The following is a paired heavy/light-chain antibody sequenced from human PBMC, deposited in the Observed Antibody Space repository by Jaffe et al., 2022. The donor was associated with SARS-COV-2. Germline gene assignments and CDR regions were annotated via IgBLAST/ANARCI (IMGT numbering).Light chain of an antibody. CDR1: QSILYSSNNKSY. Sequence: DIVMTQSPDSLAVSLGERATIKCKSSQSILYSSNNKSYLAWYQQKPGQPPKLLIYWASTRESGVPDRFSGSGSGTDFTLTISSLQAEDVAVYYCQQYYSTPPTFGQGTKVEIK. CDR2: WAS. CDR3: QQYYSTPPT. V-gene: IGKV4-1*01. J-gene: IGKJ1*01.
Heavy chain of an antibody. V-gene: IGHV4-39*01. CDR2: IYYSGIT. CDR3: ARAIPIAAAGGFLITLGGLRLYYFDY. Sequence: QLQLQESGPGLVKPSETLSLTCTVSGGSISSTNSYWGWIRQPPGKGLEWIGSIYYSGITYYNPSLKSRVTISAATSKNQFSLKVNSVTAADTAVYYCARAIPIAAAGGFLITLGGLRLYYFDYWGQGTLVTVSS. D-gene: IGHD3-16*01. J-gene: IGHJ4*02. CDR1: GGSISSTNSY.